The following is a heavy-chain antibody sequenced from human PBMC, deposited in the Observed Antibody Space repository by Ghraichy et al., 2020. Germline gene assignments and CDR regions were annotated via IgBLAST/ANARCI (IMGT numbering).Heavy chain of an antibody. Sequence: GESLNISCVASGFSFSSYAMSWVRQAPGGGLEWVSAISGSGGATDYADSVKGRFTISRDNSKNTLYLQMSSLRAEDTALYYCAKRLSDYAVDFVYWGQGTLVTVSS. CDR2: ISGSGGAT. V-gene: IGHV3-23*01. CDR3: AKRLSDYAVDFVY. J-gene: IGHJ4*02. D-gene: IGHD3-16*01. CDR1: GFSFSSYA.